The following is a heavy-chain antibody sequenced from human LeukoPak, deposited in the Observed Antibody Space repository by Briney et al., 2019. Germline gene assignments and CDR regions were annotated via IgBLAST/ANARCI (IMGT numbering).Heavy chain of an antibody. V-gene: IGHV1-2*02. CDR3: ASSVDTAMVDAFDI. D-gene: IGHD5-18*01. Sequence: ASVKVSCKASGYTFTGYYMHWVRQAPGQGLEWMGWINPNSGGTNYAQKFQGRVTMTRDTSFSTAYMELSRLRSDDTAVYYCASSVDTAMVDAFDIWGQGTMVTVSS. J-gene: IGHJ3*02. CDR1: GYTFTGYY. CDR2: INPNSGGT.